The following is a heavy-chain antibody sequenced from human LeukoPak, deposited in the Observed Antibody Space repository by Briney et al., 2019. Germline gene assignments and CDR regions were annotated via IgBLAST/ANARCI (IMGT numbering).Heavy chain of an antibody. D-gene: IGHD6-19*01. J-gene: IGHJ4*02. Sequence: SETLSLTCTVSGDSISSSSYYWGWIRQPPGKGLEWIGSIYYSGSTYYTPSLRSRVTISVDTSKNQFSLRLSSVTAADTAVYYCAKTFSSGWYYFDYWDQGTLVTVSS. CDR3: AKTFSSGWYYFDY. CDR2: IYYSGST. V-gene: IGHV4-39*01. CDR1: GDSISSSSYY.